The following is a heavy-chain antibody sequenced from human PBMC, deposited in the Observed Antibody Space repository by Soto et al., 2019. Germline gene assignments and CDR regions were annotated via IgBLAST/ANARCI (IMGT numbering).Heavy chain of an antibody. Sequence: AAVKPCSKASRDTFTSCGLQSPRQAPGQRLEWMGWVNTGNGNTAYSQKFQGRVTITRDTSASTGYMEVSSLSSEDMAVYYCAVGAASGEFGYCGQGTLLTVYS. CDR3: AVGAASGEFGY. V-gene: IGHV1-3*04. J-gene: IGHJ4*02. D-gene: IGHD3-3*01. CDR2: VNTGNGNT. CDR1: RDTFTSCG.